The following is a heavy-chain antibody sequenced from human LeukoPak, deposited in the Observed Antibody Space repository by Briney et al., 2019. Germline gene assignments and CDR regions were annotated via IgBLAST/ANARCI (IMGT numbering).Heavy chain of an antibody. J-gene: IGHJ4*02. CDR3: ARGTYYYGSGSYYGVY. V-gene: IGHV3-21*01. CDR1: GFKFDYFS. CDR2: ISGSSSFI. Sequence: GGSLRLSCAASGFKFDYFSMNWVRQIPGKGLEWVSSISGSSSFIYYADSVKGRFTISRDNAKNALYLQMDSLRADDTAVYYCARGTYYYGSGSYYGVYWGQGTLVTVSS. D-gene: IGHD3-10*01.